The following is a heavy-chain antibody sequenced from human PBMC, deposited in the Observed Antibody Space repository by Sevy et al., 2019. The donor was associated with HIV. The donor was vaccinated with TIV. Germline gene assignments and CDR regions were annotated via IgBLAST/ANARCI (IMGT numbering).Heavy chain of an antibody. V-gene: IGHV3-11*01. CDR3: ITDPGYRGYDEEVINYYYYGMDV. J-gene: IGHJ6*02. D-gene: IGHD5-12*01. Sequence: GGSLRLSCAASGFTFSDYYMSWIRQAPGKGLEWVSYISSSGSTIYYADSVKGRFTISRDNAKNSLYLQMNSLRAEDTAVYYCITDPGYRGYDEEVINYYYYGMDVWGQGTTVTVSS. CDR1: GFTFSDYY. CDR2: ISSSGSTI.